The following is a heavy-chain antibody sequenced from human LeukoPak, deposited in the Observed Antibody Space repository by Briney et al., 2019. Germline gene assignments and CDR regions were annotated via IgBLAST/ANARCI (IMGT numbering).Heavy chain of an antibody. CDR3: AKEVKLGGSYRFFYYFDY. J-gene: IGHJ4*02. CDR2: ISGSGGST. CDR1: GFTFSSYA. D-gene: IGHD1-26*01. Sequence: PGGSLRLSCAASGFTFSSYAMSWVRQAPGKGLEWGSAISGSGGSTYYADSVKGRFTISRDNSKNTLYLQMNSLRAEDTAVYYCAKEVKLGGSYRFFYYFDYWGQGTLVTVSS. V-gene: IGHV3-23*01.